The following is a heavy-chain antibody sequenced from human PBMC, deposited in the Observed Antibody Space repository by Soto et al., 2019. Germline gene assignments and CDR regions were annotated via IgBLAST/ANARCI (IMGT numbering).Heavy chain of an antibody. V-gene: IGHV3-30-3*01. D-gene: IGHD3-10*01. J-gene: IGHJ6*02. CDR1: GFTFSSYA. CDR3: ARDLWFGEYYYYGMDV. CDR2: ISYDGSNK. Sequence: GGSLRLSCAASGFTFSSYAMHWVRQAPGKGLEWVAVISYDGSNKYYADSVKGRFTISRDNSKNTLYLQMNSLRAEDTAVYYCARDLWFGEYYYYGMDVWGQGTTVTVSS.